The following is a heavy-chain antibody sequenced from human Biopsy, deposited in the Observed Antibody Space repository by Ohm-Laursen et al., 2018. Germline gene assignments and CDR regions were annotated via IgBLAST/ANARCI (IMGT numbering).Heavy chain of an antibody. CDR3: ARVTLPLYLDY. V-gene: IGHV1-18*01. D-gene: IGHD5/OR15-5a*01. Sequence: SVKVSCKASGYSFTSYGISWVRQAPGEGLEWMGRISGYNDNTNYAQKFQGRVTMTADTSTSTVYMEVRGLRSDDTAVYYCARVTLPLYLDYWGQGTRVSVSS. CDR2: ISGYNDNT. CDR1: GYSFTSYG. J-gene: IGHJ4*02.